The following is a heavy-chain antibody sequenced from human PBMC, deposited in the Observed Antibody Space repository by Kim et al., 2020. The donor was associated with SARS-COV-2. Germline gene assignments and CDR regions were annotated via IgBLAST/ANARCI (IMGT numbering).Heavy chain of an antibody. D-gene: IGHD4-17*01. V-gene: IGHV3-23*01. CDR3: AKDPGDYID. J-gene: IGHJ4*02. Sequence: GRTYYADSRKGRFTISRVHSKTTRYLQTNSLRAEDTAVYYCAKDPGDYIDWGQGTLVTVSS. CDR2: GRT.